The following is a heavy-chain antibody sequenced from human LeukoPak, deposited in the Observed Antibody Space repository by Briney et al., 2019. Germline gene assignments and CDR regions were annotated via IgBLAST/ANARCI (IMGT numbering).Heavy chain of an antibody. CDR1: GFTFNNYG. CDR3: ARTLVGQGNFDY. J-gene: IGHJ4*02. D-gene: IGHD1-26*01. V-gene: IGHV3-30*02. CDR2: IRYDGNNK. Sequence: GGSLTLSCAASGFTFNNYGIHWVRQAPGKGLEWVAFIRYDGNNKYYADSVKGRFTISRDNSKNTLSVQMNSLRPEDTAVYYCARTLVGQGNFDYWGQGTLVTVSS.